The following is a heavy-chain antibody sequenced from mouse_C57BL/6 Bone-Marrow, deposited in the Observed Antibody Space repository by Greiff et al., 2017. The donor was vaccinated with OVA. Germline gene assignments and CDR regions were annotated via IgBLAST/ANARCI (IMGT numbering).Heavy chain of an antibody. CDR1: GFTFSSYA. Sequence: EVKVVESGEGLVKPGGSLKLSCAASGFTFSSYAMSWVRQTPEKRLEWVAYISSGGDYIYYADTVKGRFTISRAHARNTLYLQMSSLKSEDTAMYYCTRGRIYYYGSTWYFDVWGTGTTVTVAS. CDR3: TRGRIYYYGSTWYFDV. J-gene: IGHJ1*03. D-gene: IGHD1-1*01. CDR2: ISSGGDYI. V-gene: IGHV5-9-1*02.